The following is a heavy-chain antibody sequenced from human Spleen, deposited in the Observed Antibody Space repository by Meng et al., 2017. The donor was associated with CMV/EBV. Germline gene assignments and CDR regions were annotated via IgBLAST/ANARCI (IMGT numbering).Heavy chain of an antibody. CDR3: ARIERRRILKYCGSDCSTTDY. D-gene: IGHD2-21*02. CDR2: IYHSVST. J-gene: IGHJ4*02. CDR1: SNW. V-gene: IGHV4-4*02. Sequence: SNWWTWAREVRGKGLEWIGEIYHSVSTNYNPSLKRRVTISVDKFKNQFSLKLGSVTAADTAVYYCARIERRRILKYCGSDCSTTDYWGQGTLVTVSS.